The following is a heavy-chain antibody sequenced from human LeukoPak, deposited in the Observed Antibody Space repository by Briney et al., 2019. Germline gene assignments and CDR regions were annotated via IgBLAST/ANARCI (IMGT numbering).Heavy chain of an antibody. D-gene: IGHD3-10*01. CDR1: GGSISSYY. Sequence: SETLSLTRTVSGGSISSYYWSWIRQPPGKGLEWIGYIYYSGSTNYNPSLKSRVTISVDTSKNQFSLKLSSVTAADTAVYYCARDQYYYGSGGGPAAFDIWGQGTMVTVSS. CDR3: ARDQYYYGSGGGPAAFDI. CDR2: IYYSGST. J-gene: IGHJ3*02. V-gene: IGHV4-59*01.